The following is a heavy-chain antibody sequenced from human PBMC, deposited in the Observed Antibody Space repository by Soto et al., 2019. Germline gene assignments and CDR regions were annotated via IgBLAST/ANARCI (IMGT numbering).Heavy chain of an antibody. CDR2: ISSSGSTI. CDR1: GFTFSSYE. J-gene: IGHJ4*02. D-gene: IGHD5-18*01. CDR3: ASEATRIQLSI. Sequence: EVQLVESGGGLVQPGGSLRLSCAASGFTFSSYEMNWVRQAPGKGLEWVSYISSSGSTIYYADSVKGRFTISRDNAKNSLYLQMNSLRAEDTAVYYCASEATRIQLSIWGQGTLVTVSS. V-gene: IGHV3-48*03.